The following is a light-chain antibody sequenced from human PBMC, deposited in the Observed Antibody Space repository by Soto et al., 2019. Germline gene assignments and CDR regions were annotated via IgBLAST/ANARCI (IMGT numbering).Light chain of an antibody. Sequence: IVLTQSPATRSLSPGRRATLSRRASQNISNYLIWYQKKPGQAPSLLIYDVFNRATGIPARFSGSGSGTDFNLTISRLETEDFAVYYCQQRSNWPRTFGPGTKLDIK. CDR1: QNISNY. J-gene: IGKJ1*01. V-gene: IGKV3-11*01. CDR2: DVF. CDR3: QQRSNWPRT.